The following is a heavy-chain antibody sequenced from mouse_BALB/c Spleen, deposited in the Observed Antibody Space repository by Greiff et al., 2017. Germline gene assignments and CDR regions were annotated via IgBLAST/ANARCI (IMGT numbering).Heavy chain of an antibody. CDR3: ARGGYEEYFDV. Sequence: DVMLVESGGGLVKPGGSLKLSCAASGFSFSSYAMSWVRQSPEKRLEWVAEISSGGSYTYYPDTVTGRFTISRDNAKNTLYLEMSSLRSEDTAMYYCARGGYEEYFDVWGAGTTVTVSS. CDR2: ISSGGSYT. J-gene: IGHJ1*01. D-gene: IGHD2-3*01. V-gene: IGHV5-9-4*01. CDR1: GFSFSSYA.